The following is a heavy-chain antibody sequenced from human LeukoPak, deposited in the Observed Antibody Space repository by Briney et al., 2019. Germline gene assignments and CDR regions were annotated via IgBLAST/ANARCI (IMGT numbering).Heavy chain of an antibody. V-gene: IGHV4-59*01. CDR1: GGSISSYY. Sequence: PSETLSLMCTVSGGSISSYYWSWLRQPPGKGLEWIGYIYYSGSTNYNPSLKSRVTISVDTSKNQFSLKLSSVTAADTAVYYCARDRADFWSGYYAFDIWGQGTMVTVSS. D-gene: IGHD3-3*01. J-gene: IGHJ3*02. CDR2: IYYSGST. CDR3: ARDRADFWSGYYAFDI.